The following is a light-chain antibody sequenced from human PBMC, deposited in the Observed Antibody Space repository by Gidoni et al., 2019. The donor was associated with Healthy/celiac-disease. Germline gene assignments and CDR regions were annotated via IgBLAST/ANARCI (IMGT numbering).Light chain of an antibody. J-gene: IGKJ3*01. CDR1: QDISNY. CDR2: DAS. Sequence: DIKMTQSPSSLSASLGDRGTITCQASQDISNYLNLYQQKPGKAQKLLIYDASNLESGVPSRFSGRGSGTDFTFNISSLQPEDIATYYCTQYDHLPPTFGPGTKVDIK. V-gene: IGKV1-33*01. CDR3: TQYDHLPPT.